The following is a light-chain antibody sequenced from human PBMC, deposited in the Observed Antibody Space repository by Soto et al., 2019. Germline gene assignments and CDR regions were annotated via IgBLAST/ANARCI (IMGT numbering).Light chain of an antibody. CDR3: LQDYSYPWT. CDR1: QDIRNE. V-gene: IGKV1-6*01. Sequence: AIQMTQSPSSLSASVGDRVTITCRASQDIRNELGWYQQKPGKAPKLLIYSASTLQSGVPSRFIGSGSGTEFTLTISSLQPEDFASYSCLQDYSYPWTFGQGTKVEIK. CDR2: SAS. J-gene: IGKJ1*01.